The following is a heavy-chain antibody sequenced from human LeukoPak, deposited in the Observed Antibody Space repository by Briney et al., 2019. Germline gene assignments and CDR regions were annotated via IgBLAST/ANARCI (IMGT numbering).Heavy chain of an antibody. J-gene: IGHJ3*02. V-gene: IGHV1-2*02. CDR1: GYTFTSYG. D-gene: IGHD1-7*01. CDR2: INPNSGGT. CDR3: ARGMSYNWNYAYAFDI. Sequence: ASVKVSCKASGYTFTSYGISWVRQAPGQGLEWKGWINPNSGGTNYAQKFQGRVTMTRDTSISTAYMELSRLRSDDTAVYYCARGMSYNWNYAYAFDIWGQGTMVTVSS.